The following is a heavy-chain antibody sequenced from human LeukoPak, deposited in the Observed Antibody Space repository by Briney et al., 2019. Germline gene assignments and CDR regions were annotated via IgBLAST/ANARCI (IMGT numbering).Heavy chain of an antibody. D-gene: IGHD3-22*01. CDR1: GGTFSSYA. Sequence: SVKVSCKASGGTFSSYAISWVRQAPGQGLEWMGGIIPIFGTANYAQKFQGRVTITTDESTSTAYMELSSLRSEDTAVYYCARGSSYDSSGYYLGGYFDCWGQGTLVTVSS. V-gene: IGHV1-69*05. CDR3: ARGSSYDSSGYYLGGYFDC. J-gene: IGHJ4*02. CDR2: IIPIFGTA.